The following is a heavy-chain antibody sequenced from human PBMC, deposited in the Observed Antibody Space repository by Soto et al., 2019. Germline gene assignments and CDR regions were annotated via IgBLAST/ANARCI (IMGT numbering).Heavy chain of an antibody. J-gene: IGHJ3*02. Sequence: GASVKVSCKVSGYTLTELSMHWVRQAPGKGLEWMGGFDPEDGETIYAQKFQGRVTMTEDTSTDTAYMELSSLRSEDTAVYYCAKGKTAMAPDIDAFDIWGQGTMVTVSS. CDR3: AKGKTAMAPDIDAFDI. CDR1: GYTLTELS. V-gene: IGHV1-24*01. CDR2: FDPEDGET. D-gene: IGHD5-18*01.